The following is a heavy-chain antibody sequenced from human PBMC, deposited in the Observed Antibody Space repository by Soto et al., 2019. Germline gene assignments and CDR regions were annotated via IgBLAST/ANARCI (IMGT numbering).Heavy chain of an antibody. V-gene: IGHV4-34*01. D-gene: IGHD5-12*01. CDR1: GGSFSGYY. J-gene: IGHJ4*02. Sequence: SETLSLTCAGYGGSFSGYYWSWIRQPPGKGLEWIGEINHSGSTNYNPSLKIRVTISVDTSKNQFSLKLSSVNAADTAVYYCARVGGYSGYGEVGYWGQGTLVTVSS. CDR2: INHSGST. CDR3: ARVGGYSGYGEVGY.